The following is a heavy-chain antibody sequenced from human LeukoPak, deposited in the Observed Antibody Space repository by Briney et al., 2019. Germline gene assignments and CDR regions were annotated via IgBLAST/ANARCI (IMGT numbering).Heavy chain of an antibody. Sequence: GGSLRLSCAVSGFTFSSYWMHWVRQAPGKGLVWVSRIDRDGGRINYADSVKGRFTISRDNGKNTLFLQMNSLRAEDAAVYYCVRGNDYGGPHYWGQGTLVTVSS. J-gene: IGHJ4*02. CDR2: IDRDGGRI. V-gene: IGHV3-74*01. CDR3: VRGNDYGGPHY. D-gene: IGHD4-23*01. CDR1: GFTFSSYW.